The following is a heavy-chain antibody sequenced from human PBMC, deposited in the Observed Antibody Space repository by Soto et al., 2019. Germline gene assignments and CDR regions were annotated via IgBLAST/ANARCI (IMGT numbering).Heavy chain of an antibody. V-gene: IGHV4-59*08. J-gene: IGHJ5*02. Sequence: SETLSLTCTVSGGSISTYFWTWTRQPPGKRLEWIGYINYSGSTNYNPSLKSRVTISVDTSKNQFSLRLSSVTAADTAMYYCARSVAILTGPPAFDHWFDPWGQGTLVTVSS. D-gene: IGHD3-9*01. CDR3: ARSVAILTGPPAFDHWFDP. CDR2: INYSGST. CDR1: GGSISTYF.